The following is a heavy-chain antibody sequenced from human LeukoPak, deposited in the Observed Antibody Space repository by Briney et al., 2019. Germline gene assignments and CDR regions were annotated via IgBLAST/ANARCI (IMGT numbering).Heavy chain of an antibody. CDR3: ASSTPYSSGWDAFDI. Sequence: ASVRVSCKASGYTFTSYDINWVRQATGQGLEWMGWMNPNSGNTGYAQKFQGRVTITRNTSISTAYMEPSSLRSEDTAVYYCASSTPYSSGWDAFDIWGQGTMVTVSS. D-gene: IGHD6-19*01. V-gene: IGHV1-8*03. CDR1: GYTFTSYD. J-gene: IGHJ3*02. CDR2: MNPNSGNT.